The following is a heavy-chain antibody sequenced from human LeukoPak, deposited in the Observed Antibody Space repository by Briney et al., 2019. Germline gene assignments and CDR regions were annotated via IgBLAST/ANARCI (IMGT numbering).Heavy chain of an antibody. J-gene: IGHJ4*02. CDR3: ARDLSGPNPLDY. CDR1: GYTFTGHY. V-gene: IGHV1-2*06. Sequence: ASVKVSCXGSGYTFTGHYMHWVRQAPGQGLEWMGRINPNSGGTNYAQKFQGRVTMTRDTSINTAYMELGSLTSDDTAVYYCARDLSGPNPLDYWGQGTLVTVSS. CDR2: INPNSGGT.